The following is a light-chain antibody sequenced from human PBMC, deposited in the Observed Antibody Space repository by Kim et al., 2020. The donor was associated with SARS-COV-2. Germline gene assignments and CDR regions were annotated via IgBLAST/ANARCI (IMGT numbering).Light chain of an antibody. V-gene: IGKV1-8*01. CDR2: AAS. J-gene: IGKJ2*01. Sequence: SAYTGDRVSITCRASQDIGRYLAWYQQKPGKAPSLLIYAASTLQPGVPSRISGSGSGSFFTLTIDRLQSEDFATYYCQQYYNYPFTFGQGTKLEI. CDR3: QQYYNYPFT. CDR1: QDIGRY.